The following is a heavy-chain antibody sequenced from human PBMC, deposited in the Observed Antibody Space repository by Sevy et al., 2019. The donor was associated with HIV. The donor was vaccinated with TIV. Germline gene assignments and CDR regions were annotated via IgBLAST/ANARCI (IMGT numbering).Heavy chain of an antibody. D-gene: IGHD2-15*01. V-gene: IGHV3-23*01. Sequence: GGSLRLSCAASGFSFRDYAMSWVRQAPGKGLEWVSSIGGSGRYTYYADSVEGRFTISKGNSKNMLYLQMNSLRVADTAVYYCAKGYCSGGTCPRDYYYYGMDVWGQGTTVTVSS. CDR3: AKGYCSGGTCPRDYYYYGMDV. CDR1: GFSFRDYA. J-gene: IGHJ6*02. CDR2: IGGSGRYT.